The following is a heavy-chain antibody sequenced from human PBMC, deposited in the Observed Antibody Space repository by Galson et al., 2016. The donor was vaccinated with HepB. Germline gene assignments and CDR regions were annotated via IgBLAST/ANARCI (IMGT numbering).Heavy chain of an antibody. D-gene: IGHD3-3*01. CDR3: ARGSGFLIDY. Sequence: SLRLSCAASGLTLGGYWMNWVRQAPGKGLEWVAIIKEDGSEKYYVDSVRGRFTISRDNAKNSLSLQMNSLRAEDTAVYYCARGSGFLIDYWGQGTPVTVSS. J-gene: IGHJ4*02. CDR1: GLTLGGYW. CDR2: IKEDGSEK. V-gene: IGHV3-7*03.